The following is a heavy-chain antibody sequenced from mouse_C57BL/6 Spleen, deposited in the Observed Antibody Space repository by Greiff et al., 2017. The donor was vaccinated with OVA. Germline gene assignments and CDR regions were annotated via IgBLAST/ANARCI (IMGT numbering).Heavy chain of an antibody. CDR1: GYSFTSYY. Sequence: VKLQESGPELVKPGASVKISCKASGYSFTSYYIHWVKQRPGQGLEWIGWIYPGSGNTKYNEKFKGKATLTADTSSSTAYMQLSSLTSEDSAVYYCARSGGKEAMDYWGQGTSVTVSS. D-gene: IGHD1-3*01. J-gene: IGHJ4*01. CDR3: ARSGGKEAMDY. V-gene: IGHV1-66*01. CDR2: IYPGSGNT.